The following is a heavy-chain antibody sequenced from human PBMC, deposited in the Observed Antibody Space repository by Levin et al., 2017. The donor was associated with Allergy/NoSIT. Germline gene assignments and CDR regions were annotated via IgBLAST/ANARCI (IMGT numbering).Heavy chain of an antibody. J-gene: IGHJ6*02. CDR2: IYTSGST. CDR1: GGSISSYY. D-gene: IGHD3-22*01. V-gene: IGHV4-4*07. Sequence: SETLSLTCTVSGGSISSYYWSWIRQPAGKGLEWIGRIYTSGSTNYNPSLKSRVTMSVDTSKNQFSLKLSSVTAADTAVYYCARSYYDSSGYFDPTFYYYYGMDVWGQGTTVTVSS. CDR3: ARSYYDSSGYFDPTFYYYYGMDV.